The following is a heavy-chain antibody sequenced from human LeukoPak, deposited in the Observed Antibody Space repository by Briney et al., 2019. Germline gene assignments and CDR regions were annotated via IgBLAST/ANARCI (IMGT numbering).Heavy chain of an antibody. CDR3: AREILRFDI. CDR1: GYSFNSQW. CDR2: IHTDSENP. J-gene: IGHJ3*02. Sequence: SVKVSCKASGYSFNSQWMKWVRQAPGQGLEWMGWIHTDSENPTYAQGFTGRFVFSLDSSVSTAYLQISNLMPEDTAKYYCAREILRFDIWGQGTMVIVSS. V-gene: IGHV7-4-1*02.